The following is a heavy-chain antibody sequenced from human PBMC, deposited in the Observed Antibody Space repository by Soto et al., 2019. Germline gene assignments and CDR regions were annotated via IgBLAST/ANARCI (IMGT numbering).Heavy chain of an antibody. CDR2: IIPIFGTA. Sequence: QVQRVQSGAEVKKPGSSVKVSCKASGGTFSSYAISWVRQAPGQGLEWMGGIIPIFGTANYAQKFQGRVTITADESTSTAYMELSSLRSEDTSVYYCARASLITIFGVVTTNWFDPWGQGTLVTVSS. J-gene: IGHJ5*02. V-gene: IGHV1-69*01. D-gene: IGHD3-3*01. CDR1: GGTFSSYA. CDR3: ARASLITIFGVVTTNWFDP.